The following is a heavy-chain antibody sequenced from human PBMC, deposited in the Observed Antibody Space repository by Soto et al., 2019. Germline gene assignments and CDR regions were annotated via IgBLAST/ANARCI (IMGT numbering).Heavy chain of an antibody. Sequence: GGSLRLSCAASGFTFSSYGMHWVRQAPGKGLEWVAVISYDGSNKYYADSVKGRFTISRDNSKNTLYLQMNSLRAEDTAVYYCAKVPDRFYYYYYMDVWGKGTTVTVSS. J-gene: IGHJ6*03. V-gene: IGHV3-30*18. CDR2: ISYDGSNK. D-gene: IGHD3-16*02. CDR3: AKVPDRFYYYYYMDV. CDR1: GFTFSSYG.